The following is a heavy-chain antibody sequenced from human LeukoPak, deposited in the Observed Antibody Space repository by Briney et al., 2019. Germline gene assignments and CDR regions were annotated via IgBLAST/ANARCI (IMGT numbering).Heavy chain of an antibody. CDR1: GGSFSGYY. CDR2: INHSGST. V-gene: IGHV4-34*01. J-gene: IGHJ4*02. Sequence: TSATLSLPCAVSGGSFSGYYWSWVRQPPGKGLEWIGEINHSGSTNYNPSLQSQVTISVDTSKNQFSLKLSAVTAADTAVNYCARSFYSSSSQETDYWSQGTLVTVSS. D-gene: IGHD6-6*01. CDR3: ARSFYSSSSQETDY.